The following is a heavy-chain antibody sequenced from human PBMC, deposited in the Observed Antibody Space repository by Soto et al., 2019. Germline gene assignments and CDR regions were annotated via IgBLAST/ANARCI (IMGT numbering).Heavy chain of an antibody. CDR2: ISGSGGST. CDR1: GFTFSSYA. CDR3: AKGQAYYGSGSHFDY. V-gene: IGHV3-23*01. J-gene: IGHJ4*02. D-gene: IGHD3-10*01. Sequence: EVQLLESGGGLVQPGGSLRLSCAASGFTFSSYAMSWVRQAPGKGLEWVSAISGSGGSTYYADCVKGRFTISRDNSKNTLYLQMNSLRAEDTAVYYCAKGQAYYGSGSHFDYWGQGTLVTVSS.